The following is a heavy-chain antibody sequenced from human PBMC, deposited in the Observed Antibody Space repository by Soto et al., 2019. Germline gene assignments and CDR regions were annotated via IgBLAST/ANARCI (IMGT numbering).Heavy chain of an antibody. V-gene: IGHV1-3*05. CDR2: INVGNGNT. D-gene: IGHD6-19*01. J-gene: IGHJ4*02. Sequence: QVQLVQSGAEEKKPGASVKVSCKASGYTFTGYAMHWVRQAPGQRLEWMGWINVGNGNTKSSQKFQGRVTITRDTSASTAYIELSSLRSEDTAVYYCARAVAVAADFDYWGQGTLYTVSS. CDR1: GYTFTGYA. CDR3: ARAVAVAADFDY.